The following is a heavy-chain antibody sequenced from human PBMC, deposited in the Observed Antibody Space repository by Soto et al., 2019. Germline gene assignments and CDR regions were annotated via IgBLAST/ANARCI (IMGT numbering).Heavy chain of an antibody. V-gene: IGHV1-2*04. CDR1: GYTFTGYY. D-gene: IGHD2-15*01. Sequence: ASVKVSCKASGYTFTGYYMHWVRQAPGQGLEWMGWINPNSGGTNYAQKFQGWVAMTRDTSISTAYMELSRLRSDDAAGYYCARVCNDDAFDIWGQGTMVTVSS. CDR2: INPNSGGT. CDR3: ARVCNDDAFDI. J-gene: IGHJ3*02.